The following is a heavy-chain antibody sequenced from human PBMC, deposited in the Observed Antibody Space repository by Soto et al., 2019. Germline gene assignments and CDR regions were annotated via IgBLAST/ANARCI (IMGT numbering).Heavy chain of an antibody. D-gene: IGHD6-19*01. J-gene: IGHJ6*02. V-gene: IGHV4-59*01. CDR2: IYYSGST. CDR3: ARARIAVAGTDIPDYYYYGMYV. Sequence: SETLSLTCTVSGGSISSYYWSWIRQPPGKGLEWIGYIYYSGSTNYNPSLKSRVTISVDTSKNQFSLKLSSVTAADTAVYYCARARIAVAGTDIPDYYYYGMYVRAHRSTVTVS. CDR1: GGSISSYY.